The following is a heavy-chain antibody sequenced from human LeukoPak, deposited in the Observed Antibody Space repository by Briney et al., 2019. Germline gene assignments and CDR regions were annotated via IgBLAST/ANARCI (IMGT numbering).Heavy chain of an antibody. CDR1: GFTFSSYA. V-gene: IGHV3-23*01. D-gene: IGHD3-3*01. J-gene: IGHJ4*02. CDR2: ISGGGSNK. CDR3: AKAFDCEFWSGSPTGGHY. Sequence: GGSLRLSCAASGFTFSSYAMSWVRQAPGKGLEWVSAISGGGSNKYYADSVKGRFTISRDNSKNTLYLKMNSLGAEDTAVYDCAKAFDCEFWSGSPTGGHYGGQGTLDSVPT.